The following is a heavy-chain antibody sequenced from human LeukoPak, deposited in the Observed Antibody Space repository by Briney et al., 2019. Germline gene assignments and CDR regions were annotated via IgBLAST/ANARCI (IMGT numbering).Heavy chain of an antibody. V-gene: IGHV3-9*01. CDR3: ATGGDFWSPFYYFDY. J-gene: IGHJ4*02. CDR2: ISWNSGSI. Sequence: AGGSLRLSCAASGFTFDDYAMHWVRQAPGKGLEWVSGISWNSGSIGYADSVKGRFTISRDNSKNTLYLQMNSLRAEDTAVYYCATGGDFWSPFYYFDYWGQGTLVTVSS. CDR1: GFTFDDYA. D-gene: IGHD3-3*01.